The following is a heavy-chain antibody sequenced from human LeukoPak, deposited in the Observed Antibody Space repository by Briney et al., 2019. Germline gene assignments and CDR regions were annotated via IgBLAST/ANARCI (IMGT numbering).Heavy chain of an antibody. Sequence: ASVKVSCKASGYTFTGYYMHWVRQAPGQGLEWMGWINPNSGGTNYAQKFQGRVTSTRDTSISTAYMELSRLRSDDTAVYYCAREGAAGTQHDAFDIWGQGTMVTVSS. D-gene: IGHD6-13*01. CDR3: AREGAAGTQHDAFDI. J-gene: IGHJ3*02. CDR1: GYTFTGYY. V-gene: IGHV1-2*01. CDR2: INPNSGGT.